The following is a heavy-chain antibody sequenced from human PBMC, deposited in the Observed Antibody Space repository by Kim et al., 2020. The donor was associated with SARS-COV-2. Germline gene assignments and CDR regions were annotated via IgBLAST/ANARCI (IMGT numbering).Heavy chain of an antibody. CDR2: INPSGGST. J-gene: IGHJ4*02. CDR1: GYTFTSYY. CDR3: SRDLGYCSGGSCRTGGGLDY. V-gene: IGHV1-46*01. Sequence: ASVKVSCKASGYTFTSYYMHWVRQAPGQGLEWMGIINPSGGSTSYAQKFQGRVTMTRDTSTSTVYMELSSLRSEDTAVYYCSRDLGYCSGGSCRTGGGLDYWGQGTLVTVSS. D-gene: IGHD2-15*01.